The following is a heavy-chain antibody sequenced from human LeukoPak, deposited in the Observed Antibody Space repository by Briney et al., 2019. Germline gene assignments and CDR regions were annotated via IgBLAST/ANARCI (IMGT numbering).Heavy chain of an antibody. CDR1: GGSISSYY. D-gene: IGHD3-9*01. V-gene: IGHV4-59*01. CDR2: IYYSGST. J-gene: IGHJ3*02. Sequence: SETLSLTCTVSGGSISSYYWNWIRQPPGKGLEWIGYIYYSGSTNYNPSLKSRVTISVDTSKNQFSLKLNSVTAADTAVYYCARRITILDAFDIWGQGTMVTVPS. CDR3: ARRITILDAFDI.